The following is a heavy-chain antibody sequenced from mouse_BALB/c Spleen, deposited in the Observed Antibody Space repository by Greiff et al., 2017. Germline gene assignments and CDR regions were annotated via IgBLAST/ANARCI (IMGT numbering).Heavy chain of an antibody. V-gene: IGHV14-3*02. D-gene: IGHD1-1*01. CDR2: IDPANGNT. CDR1: GFNIKDTY. Sequence: VQLKESGAELVKPGASVKLSCTASGFNIKDTYMHWVKQRPEQGLEWIGRIDPANGNTKYDPKFQGKATITADTSSNTAYLQLSSLTSEDTAVYYCTRGDGFAYWGQGTLVTVSA. CDR3: TRGDGFAY. J-gene: IGHJ3*01.